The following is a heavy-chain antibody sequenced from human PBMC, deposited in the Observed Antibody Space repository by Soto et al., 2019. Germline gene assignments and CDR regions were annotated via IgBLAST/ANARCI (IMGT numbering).Heavy chain of an antibody. V-gene: IGHV5-51*01. D-gene: IGHD5-12*01. CDR2: IYPGDSDT. Sequence: GESLKISCKGSGYSFTSYWIGWVRQMPGKGLEWMGIIYPGDSDTRYSPSFQGQVTISADKSISTAYLQWSSLKASDTAMYYCASQGGYSLKGGAFDIWGQGTMVTVSS. J-gene: IGHJ3*02. CDR3: ASQGGYSLKGGAFDI. CDR1: GYSFTSYW.